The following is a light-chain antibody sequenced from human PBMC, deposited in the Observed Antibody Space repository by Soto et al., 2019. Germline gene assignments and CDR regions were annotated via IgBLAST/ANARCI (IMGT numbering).Light chain of an antibody. CDR3: QQYNNWPPWT. Sequence: EMVMTQSAATLSVSPGERATLSCGASQSVRSNLAWYQQKPGPSPRLLTYGASSRAIPTPPRFRGSGSRPHFPLTMSSLQSEDFAVYYCQQYNNWPPWTFGQGTKVDIK. CDR2: GAS. J-gene: IGKJ1*01. CDR1: QSVRSN. V-gene: IGKV3-15*01.